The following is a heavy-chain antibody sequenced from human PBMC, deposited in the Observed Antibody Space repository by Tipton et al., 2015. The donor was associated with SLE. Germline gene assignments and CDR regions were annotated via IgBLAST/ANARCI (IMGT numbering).Heavy chain of an antibody. CDR3: AKDIAVAGLFDY. Sequence: SLRLSCAASGFTFDDYGMSWVRQAPGKGLEWVSGINWNGGSTGYADSVKGRFTISRDNSKNTLYLQMNSLRAEDTAVYYCAKDIAVAGLFDYWGQGTLVTVSS. V-gene: IGHV3-20*04. D-gene: IGHD6-19*01. CDR2: INWNGGST. J-gene: IGHJ4*02. CDR1: GFTFDDYG.